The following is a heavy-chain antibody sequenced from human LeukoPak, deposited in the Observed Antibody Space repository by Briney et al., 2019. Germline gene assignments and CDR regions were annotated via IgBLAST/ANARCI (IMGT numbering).Heavy chain of an antibody. D-gene: IGHD3-22*01. Sequence: SETLSLTCTVSGGSISSSSYYWGWIRQPPGKGLEWIGSIYYSGSTYYNPSLKSRVTISVDTSKNQFSLKLSSVTAADTAVYYCARYFTYYYDSSGYYSSAFDIWGQGTMVTVSS. J-gene: IGHJ3*02. CDR2: IYYSGST. CDR1: GGSISSSSYY. V-gene: IGHV4-39*01. CDR3: ARYFTYYYDSSGYYSSAFDI.